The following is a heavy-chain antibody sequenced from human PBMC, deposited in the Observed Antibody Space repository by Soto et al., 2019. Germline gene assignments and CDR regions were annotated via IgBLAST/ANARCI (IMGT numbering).Heavy chain of an antibody. CDR2: IIPIFGTA. J-gene: IGHJ4*02. V-gene: IGHV1-69*06. CDR1: GGTFSSYA. D-gene: IGHD5-12*01. CDR3: ARGYSGFNYFDY. Sequence: VASVKVSCKASGGTFSSYAISWVRQAPGQGLEWMGGIIPIFGTANYAQKFQGRVTITADKSTSTAYMELSSLRSEDTAVYYCARGYSGFNYFDYWGQGTLVTVSS.